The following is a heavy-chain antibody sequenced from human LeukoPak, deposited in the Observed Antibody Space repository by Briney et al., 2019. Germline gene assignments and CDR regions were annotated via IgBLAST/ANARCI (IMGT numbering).Heavy chain of an antibody. CDR2: FSSSSSYI. CDR1: GFTFSSYS. CDR3: ARDRWHSSGWYTGEFDY. D-gene: IGHD6-19*01. Sequence: PGGSLRLSCAASGFTFSSYSMNWVRQAPGRGLEWVSSFSSSSSYIYYADSVKGRFTISRDNAKNSLYLQMNSLRAEDTAVYCCARDRWHSSGWYTGEFDYWGQGTLVTVSS. V-gene: IGHV3-21*01. J-gene: IGHJ4*02.